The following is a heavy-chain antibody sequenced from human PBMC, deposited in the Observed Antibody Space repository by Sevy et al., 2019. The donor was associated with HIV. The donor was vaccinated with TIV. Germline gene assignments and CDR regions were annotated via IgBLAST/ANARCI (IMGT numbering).Heavy chain of an antibody. CDR3: AKARNYDILTGYFDYYGMDV. V-gene: IGHV3-30*18. Sequence: GSLRLSCAASGFTFSSYGMHWVRQAPGKGLEWVAVISYDGSNKYYADSVKGRFTISRDNSKNTLYLQMNSLRAEDTAVYYCAKARNYDILTGYFDYYGMDVWGQGTTVTVSS. CDR2: ISYDGSNK. D-gene: IGHD3-9*01. CDR1: GFTFSSYG. J-gene: IGHJ6*02.